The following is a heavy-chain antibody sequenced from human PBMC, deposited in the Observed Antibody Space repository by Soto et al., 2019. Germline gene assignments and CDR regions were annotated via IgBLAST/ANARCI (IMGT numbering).Heavy chain of an antibody. CDR1: GGSISSYY. Sequence: SSETLSLTCTVSGGSISSYYWSWIRQPPGKGLEWIGYIYYSGSTNYNPSLKSRVTISVDTSKNQFSLKLSSVTAADTAVYYCARVIRLYYFDYWGQGTLVTVSS. J-gene: IGHJ4*02. CDR3: ARVIRLYYFDY. V-gene: IGHV4-59*01. CDR2: IYYSGST. D-gene: IGHD3-10*01.